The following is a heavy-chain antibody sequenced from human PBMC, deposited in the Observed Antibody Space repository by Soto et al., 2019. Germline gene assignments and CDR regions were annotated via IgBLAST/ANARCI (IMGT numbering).Heavy chain of an antibody. V-gene: IGHV3-11*01. J-gene: IGHJ5*02. CDR3: ARASIAARYWFDP. D-gene: IGHD6-6*01. CDR2: ISSSGSTI. CDR1: GFTFSDYY. Sequence: GGSLRLSCAASGFTFSDYYMSWIRQAPGKGLEWVSYISSSGSTIYYADSVKGRFTISRDNAKNSLYLQMNSLRAEDTAVYYCARASIAARYWFDPWGQGTLVTVSS.